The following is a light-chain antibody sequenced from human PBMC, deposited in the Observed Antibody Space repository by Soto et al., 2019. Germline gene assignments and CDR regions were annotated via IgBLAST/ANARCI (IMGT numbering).Light chain of an antibody. CDR2: RNN. Sequence: QSVLTKPPSASGTPGHRVTISCSGSSSNIGSNYVYWYQQLPGMAPKLLIYRNNQRPSGVPDRFSGSKSGTSASLAISGLRSEDEADYYCAAWDDSLSGRGVFGTGTKVTVL. V-gene: IGLV1-47*01. CDR1: SSNIGSNY. CDR3: AAWDDSLSGRGV. J-gene: IGLJ1*01.